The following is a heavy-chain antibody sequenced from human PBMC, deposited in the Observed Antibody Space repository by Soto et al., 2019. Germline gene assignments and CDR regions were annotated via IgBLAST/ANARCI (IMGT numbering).Heavy chain of an antibody. J-gene: IGHJ5*02. CDR3: AKDPKSTVRFNWFDP. D-gene: IGHD2-8*02. CDR1: GFTFGSYA. CDR2: ISGGGSGT. Sequence: EMQLSESGGGLVQPGGPLRLSCAASGFTFGSYAMSWVRQAPGKGLEWVSAISGGGSGTYYADSVKGRFTISRDNSKKTLFLQMNSLRVEDTAIYYCAKDPKSTVRFNWFDPWGQGTLVTVSS. V-gene: IGHV3-23*01.